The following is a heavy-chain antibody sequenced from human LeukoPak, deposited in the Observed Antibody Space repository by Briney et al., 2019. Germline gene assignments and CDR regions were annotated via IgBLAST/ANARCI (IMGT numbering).Heavy chain of an antibody. CDR3: ARVLSNYYDSSGYYAGMDV. CDR2: TYYRSKWYN. V-gene: IGHV6-1*01. CDR1: GDSVSSNSAA. J-gene: IGHJ6*02. D-gene: IGHD3-22*01. Sequence: SQTLSLTCAISGDSVSSNSAAWNWLRQSPSRGLEWLGRTYYRSKWYNDYAVSVKSRITINPDTSKNQFSLQLNSVTPEDTAVYYCARVLSNYYDSSGYYAGMDVWGQGTTVTVSS.